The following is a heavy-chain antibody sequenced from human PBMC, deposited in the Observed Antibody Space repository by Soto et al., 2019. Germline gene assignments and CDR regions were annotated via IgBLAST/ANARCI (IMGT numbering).Heavy chain of an antibody. CDR2: ISSTSTYI. CDR3: ARGGAAISGTPEWFDP. V-gene: IGHV3-21*01. Sequence: EVQLMESGGALVKPGGSLRLSCAASGLTFSGYTMNWVRQAPGKGLEWVSSISSTSTYISYADSVKGRFTISRDNANNSLSLQMNSLRAEDTAVYYCARGGAAISGTPEWFDPWGQGTLVTVSS. J-gene: IGHJ5*02. D-gene: IGHD2-2*01. CDR1: GLTFSGYT.